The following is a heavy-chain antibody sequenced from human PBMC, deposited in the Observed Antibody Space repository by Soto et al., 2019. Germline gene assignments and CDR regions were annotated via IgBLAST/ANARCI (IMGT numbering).Heavy chain of an antibody. D-gene: IGHD6-13*01. CDR3: ARYRREAVAGYTLDN. J-gene: IGHJ4*02. V-gene: IGHV4-59*01. CDR2: VYNSGST. Sequence: LSLTCTVYFGSISINYWTWIRQPPGKGLEWIGYVYNSGSTNYNPSLKSRVTISEDTSKSQFSLKVNSMTAADTAVYYCARYRREAVAGYTLDNWGQGILVTVSS. CDR1: FGSISINY.